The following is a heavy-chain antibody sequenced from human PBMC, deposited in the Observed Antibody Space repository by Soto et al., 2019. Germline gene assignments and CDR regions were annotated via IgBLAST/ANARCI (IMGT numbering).Heavy chain of an antibody. CDR1: GGSISSGDYY. V-gene: IGHV4-30-4*01. CDR3: ASAFIDYGDTHPAVCYYYGMDV. Sequence: KPSETLSLTCTVSGGSISSGDYYWSWIRQPPGKGLEWIGYIYYSGSTYYNPSLKSRVTISVDTSKSQFSLKLSSVTAADTAVYYCASAFIDYGDTHPAVCYYYGMDVWGQGTTVTVSS. D-gene: IGHD4-17*01. CDR2: IYYSGST. J-gene: IGHJ6*02.